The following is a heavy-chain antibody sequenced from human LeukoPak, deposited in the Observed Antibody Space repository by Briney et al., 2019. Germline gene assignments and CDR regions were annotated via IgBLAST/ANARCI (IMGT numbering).Heavy chain of an antibody. CDR2: IIPILGIA. D-gene: IGHD6-13*01. V-gene: IGHV1-69*04. Sequence: ASVKVSCKASGGTFSSYAISWVRQAPGQGLEWMGRIIPILGIANYAQKFQGRVTITADKSTSTAYMELSSLRSEDTAVYYCARVTGVAAAGGEAYYFDYWGQGTLVTVSS. CDR1: GGTFSSYA. J-gene: IGHJ4*02. CDR3: ARVTGVAAAGGEAYYFDY.